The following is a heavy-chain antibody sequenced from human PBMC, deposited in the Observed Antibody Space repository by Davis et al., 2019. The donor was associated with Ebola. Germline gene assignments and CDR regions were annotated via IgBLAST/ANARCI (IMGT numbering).Heavy chain of an antibody. D-gene: IGHD2-8*01. CDR2: TYYRSKWYN. V-gene: IGHV6-1*01. J-gene: IGHJ6*02. CDR3: ARGGEDIVLMVYATGGMDV. CDR1: GDSVSSNSAA. Sequence: LRLSCAISGDSVSSNSAAWNWIRQSPSRGLEWLGRTYYRSKWYNDYAVSVKSRITINPDTSKNQFSLQLNSVTPEDTAVYYCARGGEDIVLMVYATGGMDVWGQGTTVTVSS.